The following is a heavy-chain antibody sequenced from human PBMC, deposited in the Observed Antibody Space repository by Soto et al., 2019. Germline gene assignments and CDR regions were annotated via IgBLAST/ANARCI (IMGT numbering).Heavy chain of an antibody. V-gene: IGHV4-61*01. CDR3: ARAITMVRSNWFDP. Sequence: PSETLSLTCTVSGGSVSSGSYYWSWIRQPPGKGLEWIGYIYYSGSTNYNPSLKSRVTISVDTSKNQFSLKLSSVTAADTAVYYCARAITMVRSNWFDPWGQGTRVTVSS. J-gene: IGHJ5*02. CDR2: IYYSGST. D-gene: IGHD3-10*01. CDR1: GGSVSSGSYY.